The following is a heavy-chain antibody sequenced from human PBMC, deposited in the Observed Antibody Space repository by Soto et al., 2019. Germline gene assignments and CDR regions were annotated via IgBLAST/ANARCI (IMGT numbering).Heavy chain of an antibody. D-gene: IGHD3-10*01. Sequence: TLSLTCPVSGGSISSSSYYWGWIRQPPGKALECLALIYWDDDKRYSPSLKSRLTITKDTSKNQVVLTMTNMDPVDTATYYCAHIPNYYQYNWFDPWGQGTLVTVSS. V-gene: IGHV2-5*02. CDR2: IYWDDDK. CDR3: AHIPNYYQYNWFDP. J-gene: IGHJ5*02. CDR1: GGSISSSSYY.